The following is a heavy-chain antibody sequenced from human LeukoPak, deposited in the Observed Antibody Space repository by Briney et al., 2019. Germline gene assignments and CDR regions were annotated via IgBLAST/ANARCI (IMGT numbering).Heavy chain of an antibody. CDR2: ISSNSDMI. J-gene: IGHJ4*02. CDR3: ARDFQLGGLMGY. CDR1: GFTFRSYS. D-gene: IGHD3-16*01. Sequence: GESLRLSCAASGFTFRSYSMNWVRQAPAKGLEWVSYISSNSDMIYYADSVKGRLTIYRDNAKNSLYLQMKSVRAEDTAVYYCARDFQLGGLMGYWGQGTLVTVSS. V-gene: IGHV3-48*01.